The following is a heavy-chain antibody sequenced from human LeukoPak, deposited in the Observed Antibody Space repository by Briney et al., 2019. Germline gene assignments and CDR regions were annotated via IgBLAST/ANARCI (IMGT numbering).Heavy chain of an antibody. V-gene: IGHV4-59*01. CDR2: IYYSGST. CDR3: ARWDGYNSQFDY. D-gene: IGHD5-24*01. CDR1: GGSISSYY. J-gene: IGHJ4*02. Sequence: SETLSLTCTVSGGSISSYYWSWIRQPPGKGLEWIGYIYYSGSTNYNPSLTSRVTISVDTSKNQFSLRLTSVTAADTAVDYCARWDGYNSQFDYWGQGTLVTVSS.